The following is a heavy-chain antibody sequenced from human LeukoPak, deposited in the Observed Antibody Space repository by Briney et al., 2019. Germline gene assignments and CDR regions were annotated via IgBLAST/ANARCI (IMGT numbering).Heavy chain of an antibody. CDR3: ARGYYDSSGYLPYDY. CDR1: GGTFSSYA. J-gene: IGHJ4*02. Sequence: SVKISCKASGGTFSSYAISWVRQAPGQGLEWMGGIIPIFGTANYAQKFQGRVTITADKSTSTAYMELSSLRSEDTAVYYCARGYYDSSGYLPYDYWGQGTLVTVSS. D-gene: IGHD3-22*01. CDR2: IIPIFGTA. V-gene: IGHV1-69*06.